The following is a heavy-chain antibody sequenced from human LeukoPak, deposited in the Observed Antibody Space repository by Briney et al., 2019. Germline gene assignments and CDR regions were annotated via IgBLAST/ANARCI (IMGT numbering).Heavy chain of an antibody. J-gene: IGHJ4*02. CDR2: ISYDGSNK. V-gene: IGHV3-30*04. CDR3: ARDWFGENFDY. D-gene: IGHD3-10*01. CDR1: GFTFSSYA. Sequence: PGGSLRLSCAASGFTFSSYAMHWVRQAPGKGLEWVAVISYDGSNKYYADSVKGRFTISRDNAKNSLYLQMNSLRAEDTAVYYCARDWFGENFDYWGQGTLVTVSS.